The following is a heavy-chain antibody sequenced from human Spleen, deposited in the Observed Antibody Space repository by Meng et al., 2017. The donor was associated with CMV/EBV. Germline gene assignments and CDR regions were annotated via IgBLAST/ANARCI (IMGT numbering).Heavy chain of an antibody. CDR3: ARRTFCSGGSCAPYNYYGMDV. CDR1: EDRVSSYSLA. D-gene: IGHD2-15*01. V-gene: IGHV6-1*01. J-gene: IGHJ6*02. CDR2: TYYRSQWYN. Sequence: CGLSEDRVSSYSLAWNWTRQYPSRGLEWLGRTYYRSQWYNDYAVSVKSRITINPDTSKNQFSLQLNSVTTEHTAVYYCARRTFCSGGSCAPYNYYGMDVWGQGTTVTVSS.